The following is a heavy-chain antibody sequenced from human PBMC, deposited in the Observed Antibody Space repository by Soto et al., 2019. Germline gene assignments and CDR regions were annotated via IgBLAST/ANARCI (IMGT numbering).Heavy chain of an antibody. CDR3: ARDDQYYYESSGYYAEYFQH. CDR1: GFTFSSHG. CDR2: IWYDGSNR. Sequence: GGSLRLSCAASGFTFSSHGMHWVRQAPGKGLEWVAVIWYDGSNRYYADSVKGRFTISRDNSKNTVYLQMNSLRAEDTAVYYCARDDQYYYESSGYYAEYFQHWGQGTLVTVSS. V-gene: IGHV3-33*01. J-gene: IGHJ1*01. D-gene: IGHD3-22*01.